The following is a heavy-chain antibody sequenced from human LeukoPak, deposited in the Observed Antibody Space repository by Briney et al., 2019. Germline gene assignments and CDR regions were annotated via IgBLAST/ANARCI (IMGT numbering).Heavy chain of an antibody. CDR2: INQGGSVK. J-gene: IGHJ5*02. V-gene: IGHV3-7*03. D-gene: IGHD3-3*01. Sequence: PGGSLRLSCAASGFTFRSYWMSWVRQAPGKGLEWVANINQGGSVKYYVDSVKGRFTISRDNSKNSLYLQMNSLRTEDTALYYCAKDRVRFLEWLFEAPWFDPWGQGTLVTVSS. CDR3: AKDRVRFLEWLFEAPWFDP. CDR1: GFTFRSYW.